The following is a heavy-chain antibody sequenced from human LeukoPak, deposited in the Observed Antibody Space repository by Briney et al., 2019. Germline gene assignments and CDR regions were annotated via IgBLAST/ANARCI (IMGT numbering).Heavy chain of an antibody. CDR1: GYTFTDYT. CDR3: ARPLGGISGGKCCELDY. V-gene: IGHV1-2*02. J-gene: IGHJ4*02. CDR2: INPNSGGT. D-gene: IGHD2-15*01. Sequence: GLVKVSCKPSGYTFTDYTMHWVRQAPGQGLEWMGWINPNSGGTNYAQKFQGRVTMTRDTSISTAYMELTRLRSDDTAVYYCARPLGGISGGKCCELDYWGQGTLVTVSS.